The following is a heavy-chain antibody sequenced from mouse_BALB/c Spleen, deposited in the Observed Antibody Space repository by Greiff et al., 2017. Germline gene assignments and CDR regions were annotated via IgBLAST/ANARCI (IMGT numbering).Heavy chain of an antibody. Sequence: EVKLVESGPGLVKPSQSLSLTCTVTGYSITSDYAWNWIRQFPGNKLEWMGYISYSGSTSYNPSLKSRISITRDTSKNQFFLQLNSVTTEDTATYYCARFYGNYEYFDVWGAGTTVTVSS. CDR3: ARFYGNYEYFDV. J-gene: IGHJ1*01. CDR2: ISYSGST. V-gene: IGHV3-2*02. CDR1: GYSITSDYA. D-gene: IGHD2-1*01.